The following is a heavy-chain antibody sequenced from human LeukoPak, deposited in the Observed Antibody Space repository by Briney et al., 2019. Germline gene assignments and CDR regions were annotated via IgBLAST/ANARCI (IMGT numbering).Heavy chain of an antibody. V-gene: IGHV3-33*06. CDR1: GFSFRDFG. Sequence: PGRSLRLSCAVSGFSFRDFGFHWVRQAPGKGLEWVAVTWYDESQKYYADSVKGRFTISKDNSKNTLYLEMSSLRVEDTAVYYCAKWEGTGQFYFGYWGQGALVTVAS. CDR2: TWYDESQK. CDR3: AKWEGTGQFYFGY. D-gene: IGHD1-26*01. J-gene: IGHJ4*02.